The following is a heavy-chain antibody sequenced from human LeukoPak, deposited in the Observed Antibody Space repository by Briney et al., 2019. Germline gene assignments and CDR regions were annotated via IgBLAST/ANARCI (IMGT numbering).Heavy chain of an antibody. CDR3: TRGKEGYPMFDY. Sequence: SETLSLTCTVSGGSISGYYWSWIRQPAAKGLEWIGCINTSGSTHYNPSLKSRVTMSQDTSKSQFSLNLISVTAADTAVYYCTRGKEGYPMFDYWGQGILVTVSS. V-gene: IGHV4-4*07. J-gene: IGHJ4*02. D-gene: IGHD3-16*02. CDR2: INTSGST. CDR1: GGSISGYY.